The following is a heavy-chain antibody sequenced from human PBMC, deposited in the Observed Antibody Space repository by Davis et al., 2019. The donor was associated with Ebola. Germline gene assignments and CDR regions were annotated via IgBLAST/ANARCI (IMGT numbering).Heavy chain of an antibody. V-gene: IGHV3-15*01. CDR1: GLTLTNAW. CDR3: ATGTAVPAVHAFNI. Sequence: GESLKISCAASGLTLTNAWMSWVRQAPGKGLEWVGRMKGKTDGWTTHYTAPAKGRFTISRDDSENTVFLQMNSLRIEDTAVYYCATGTAVPAVHAFNIWGQETMVTVSS. CDR2: MKGKTDGWTT. D-gene: IGHD6-19*01. J-gene: IGHJ3*02.